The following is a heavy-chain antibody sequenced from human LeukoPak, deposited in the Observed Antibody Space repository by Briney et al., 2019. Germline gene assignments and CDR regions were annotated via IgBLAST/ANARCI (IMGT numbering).Heavy chain of an antibody. CDR2: IFYSGRT. V-gene: IGHV4-59*02. CDR3: ARDRYCSGGSCSHGFDY. J-gene: IGHJ4*02. CDR1: GGSVSNYY. Sequence: SETLSLTCTVSGGSVSNYYWSWIRQPPGKGLEWIGYIFYSGRTNYNPSLKSRVTMSVDTSKNQFSLRLSSVTAADTAVYFCARDRYCSGGSCSHGFDYWGQGNMVIVSS. D-gene: IGHD2-15*01.